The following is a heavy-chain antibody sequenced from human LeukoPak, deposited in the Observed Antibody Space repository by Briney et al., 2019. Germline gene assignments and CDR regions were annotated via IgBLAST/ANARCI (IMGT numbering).Heavy chain of an antibody. CDR1: GFTFDDYG. J-gene: IGHJ4*02. D-gene: IGHD3-22*01. CDR3: ASDSSGYYGGKFDY. V-gene: IGHV3-20*04. Sequence: GGSLRLSCAASGFTFDDYGMSWVRQAPGKGLEWVSGINWNGGSTGYADSVKGRFTISRDNSKNTLYLQMNSLRAEDTAVYYCASDSSGYYGGKFDYWGQGTLVTVSS. CDR2: INWNGGST.